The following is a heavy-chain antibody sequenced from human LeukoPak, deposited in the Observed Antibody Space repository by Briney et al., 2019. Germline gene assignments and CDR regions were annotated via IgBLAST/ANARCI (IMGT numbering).Heavy chain of an antibody. V-gene: IGHV1-18*04. D-gene: IGHD5-18*01. CDR2: ISAYNGNT. J-gene: IGHJ4*02. Sequence: ASVKVSCKASGYTFTSYGISWVRQAPGQGLEWMGWISAYNGNTNYAQKLQGRVTMTTDTSTSTAYMELRSLRSDDTAAYYCATSRGYSYGDYFDYWGQGTLVTVSS. CDR1: GYTFTSYG. CDR3: ATSRGYSYGDYFDY.